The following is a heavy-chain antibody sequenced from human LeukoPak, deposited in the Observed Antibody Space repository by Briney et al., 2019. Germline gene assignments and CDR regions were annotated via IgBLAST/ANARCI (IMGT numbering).Heavy chain of an antibody. Sequence: GGSLRLSCAASGFTFSSYAMSWVRQAPGKGLEWVSAISGSGGSTYYADSVKGRFTISRDNSKNTLYLQMNSLRAEDTAVYYCASLPLYYYGSGSYSRYWGQGTLVTVSS. CDR3: ASLPLYYYGSGSYSRY. D-gene: IGHD3-10*01. CDR1: GFTFSSYA. V-gene: IGHV3-23*01. CDR2: ISGSGGST. J-gene: IGHJ4*02.